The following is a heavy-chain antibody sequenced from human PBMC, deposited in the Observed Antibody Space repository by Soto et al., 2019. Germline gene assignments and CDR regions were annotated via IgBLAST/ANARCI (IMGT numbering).Heavy chain of an antibody. D-gene: IGHD3-10*01. Sequence: EVQLLESGGGLVQPGGSLRLSCAASGFTVSSNYMSWVRQAPGKGLEWVSVIYSGGSTYYADSVKGRFTISRHNSKNTLYLQMNSLSAEDTSVYYCARGVPHYYGSGSNDFDNWGQGTMVTVSS. CDR2: IYSGGST. J-gene: IGHJ3*02. CDR1: GFTVSSNY. V-gene: IGHV3-53*04. CDR3: ARGVPHYYGSGSNDFDN.